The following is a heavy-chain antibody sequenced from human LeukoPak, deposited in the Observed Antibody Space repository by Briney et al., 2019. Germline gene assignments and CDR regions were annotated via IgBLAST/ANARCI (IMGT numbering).Heavy chain of an antibody. CDR2: IWYDGSNK. Sequence: GGSLRLSCAASGFTFSSYGMHWVRQALGKGLEWVAVIWYDGSNKYYADSVKGRFTISRDNSKNTLYLQMNSLRAEDTAVYYCASDHYYDSSGPLDYWGQGTLVTVSS. J-gene: IGHJ4*02. CDR1: GFTFSSYG. CDR3: ASDHYYDSSGPLDY. D-gene: IGHD3-22*01. V-gene: IGHV3-33*01.